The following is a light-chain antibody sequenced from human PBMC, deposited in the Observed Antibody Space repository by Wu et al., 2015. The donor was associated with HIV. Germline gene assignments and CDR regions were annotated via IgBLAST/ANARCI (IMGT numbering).Light chain of an antibody. CDR3: QQCGSSPYT. CDR2: DVF. V-gene: IGKV3-11*01. J-gene: IGKJ2*01. Sequence: EIVLTQSPGTLSMSSGERATLSCRASRNITNYLAWYQQRLGQPPRLLIYDVFNRATGIPVRFSGSGSATDFHLTISSLEPEDFAVYHCQQCGSSPYTFGQGTKLEIK. CDR1: RNITNY.